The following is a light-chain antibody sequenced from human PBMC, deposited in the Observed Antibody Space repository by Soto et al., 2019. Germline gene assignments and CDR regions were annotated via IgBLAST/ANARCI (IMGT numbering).Light chain of an antibody. CDR2: AAF. Sequence: DIQMTQSPSSLSASVGDRVTITRRASQSISSYLNWYQQKPGKAPKLLIYAAFSLQSGVPSRFSGSGSGTDFTLTINSLQPEDFATYYCQQSYSTPPTFGQGTKVEIK. V-gene: IGKV1-39*01. J-gene: IGKJ1*01. CDR1: QSISSY. CDR3: QQSYSTPPT.